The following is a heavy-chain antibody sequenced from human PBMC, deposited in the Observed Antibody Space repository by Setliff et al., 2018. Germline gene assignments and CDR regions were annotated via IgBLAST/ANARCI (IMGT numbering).Heavy chain of an antibody. Sequence: GGSLRLSCAASGFTFSNAWMSWVRQAPGKGLEWVGQIKRKTDGETTDYAAPVKGRFIISRDDSKRTLYLQMNSLKNEDTALYYCMSTPSGTYSTCFNAFEIWGHGTMVT. J-gene: IGHJ3*02. D-gene: IGHD3-10*01. V-gene: IGHV3-15*01. CDR2: IKRKTDGETT. CDR1: GFTFSNAW. CDR3: MSTPSGTYSTCFNAFEI.